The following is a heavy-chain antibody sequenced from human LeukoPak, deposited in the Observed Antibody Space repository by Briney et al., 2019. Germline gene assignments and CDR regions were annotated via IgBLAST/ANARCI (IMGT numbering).Heavy chain of an antibody. CDR1: GFTFSSYA. CDR2: ISGSGGST. V-gene: IGHV3-23*01. Sequence: GGSLRLSCAASGFTFSSYAISWVRQAPGKGLEWVSAISGSGGSTYYADSVKGRFTISRDNSKNTLYLQMNSLRAEDTAVYYCAKDSLLWFGELLLSGFDYWGQGTLVTVSS. J-gene: IGHJ4*02. D-gene: IGHD3-10*01. CDR3: AKDSLLWFGELLLSGFDY.